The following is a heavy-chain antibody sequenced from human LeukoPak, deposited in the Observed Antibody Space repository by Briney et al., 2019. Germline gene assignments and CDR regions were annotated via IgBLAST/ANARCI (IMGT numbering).Heavy chain of an antibody. CDR2: INPNSGGT. J-gene: IGHJ4*02. CDR1: GYRFTSYG. D-gene: IGHD1-26*01. CDR3: ARGWGGSPPFDY. Sequence: ASVKVSCKASGYRFTSYGITWVRQAPGQGLEWMGWINPNSGGTNYAQKFQGRVTMTRDTSISTANMELSRLRSDDTAVYYCARGWGGSPPFDYWGQGTLVTVSS. V-gene: IGHV1-2*02.